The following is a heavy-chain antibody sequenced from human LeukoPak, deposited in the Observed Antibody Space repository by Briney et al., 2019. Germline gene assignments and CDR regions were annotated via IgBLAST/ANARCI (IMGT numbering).Heavy chain of an antibody. CDR3: AREDYGERNYFDY. CDR2: ISSSSSYI. J-gene: IGHJ4*02. V-gene: IGHV3-21*01. CDR1: GFTFSSYS. Sequence: PGGSLRLSCAASGFTFSSYSMNWVRQAPGKGLEWVSSISSSSSYIYYADSVKGRFTISRDNAKNSLYLQMNSLRAEDTAVYYCAREDYGERNYFDYWGQGTLVTVSS. D-gene: IGHD4-17*01.